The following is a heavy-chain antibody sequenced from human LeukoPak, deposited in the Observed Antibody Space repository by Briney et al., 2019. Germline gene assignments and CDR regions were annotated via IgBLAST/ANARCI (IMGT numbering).Heavy chain of an antibody. D-gene: IGHD2-2*01. V-gene: IGHV3-30*02. J-gene: IGHJ6*03. CDR2: IRYDGSNK. CDR3: AKDRGPAAPNDYYYYYYMDV. CDR1: GFTFSSYG. Sequence: GGSLRLSCAASGFTFSSYGMYWVRQAPGKGLEWVAFIRYDGSNKYYADSVKGRFTISRDNSKNTLYLQMNSLRAEDTAVYYCAKDRGPAAPNDYYYYYYMDVWGKGTTVTVSS.